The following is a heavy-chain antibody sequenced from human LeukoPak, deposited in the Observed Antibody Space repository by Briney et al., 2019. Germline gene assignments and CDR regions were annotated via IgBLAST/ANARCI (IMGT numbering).Heavy chain of an antibody. Sequence: GGSLRLSCAASGFTFSSYGMHWVRQAPGKGLEWVAFIRYDGSNKYYADSVKGRFTISRDNSKNTLYLQMNSLRAEDTAVYYCARVGYCSGGSCYGGLLDYWGQGTLVTVSS. V-gene: IGHV3-30*02. D-gene: IGHD2-15*01. CDR3: ARVGYCSGGSCYGGLLDY. J-gene: IGHJ4*02. CDR1: GFTFSSYG. CDR2: IRYDGSNK.